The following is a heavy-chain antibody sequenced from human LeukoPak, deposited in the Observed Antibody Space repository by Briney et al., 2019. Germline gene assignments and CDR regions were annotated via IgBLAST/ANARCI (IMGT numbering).Heavy chain of an antibody. Sequence: GGSLRLSCVASQFTFSSYAMSWVRQAPGKGLEWVSTINDRGTNTDHADSVKGRFTISRDNAKNSLYLQMNSLRAEDTAVYYCARGSPKPRYCSSTSCYRANWFDPWGQGTLVTVSS. CDR3: ARGSPKPRYCSSTSCYRANWFDP. J-gene: IGHJ5*02. V-gene: IGHV3-21*01. D-gene: IGHD2-2*01. CDR1: QFTFSSYA. CDR2: INDRGTNT.